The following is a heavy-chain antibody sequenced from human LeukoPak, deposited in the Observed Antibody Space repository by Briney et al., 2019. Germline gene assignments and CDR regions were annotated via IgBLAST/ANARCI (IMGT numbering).Heavy chain of an antibody. Sequence: GGSLRLSCAASGLTFSFYAMSWVRQAPGKGLVWVSAISGSGGSTYYADSVKGRFTISRDNSKNTLYLQMNSLRAEDTAVYYCATAGYYYDSSGYFYYWGQGTLVTVSS. CDR3: ATAGYYYDSSGYFYY. CDR1: GLTFSFYA. CDR2: ISGSGGST. D-gene: IGHD3-22*01. V-gene: IGHV3-23*01. J-gene: IGHJ4*02.